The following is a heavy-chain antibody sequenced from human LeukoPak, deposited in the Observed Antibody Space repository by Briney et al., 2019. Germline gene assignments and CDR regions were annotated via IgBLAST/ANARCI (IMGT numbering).Heavy chain of an antibody. CDR2: IYTSGSN. Sequence: PSETLSLTCTVSGGSISSGGYYWGWIRQPPGKGLEWIGRIYTSGSNNYNPSLKSRVTMSVDTSKNQFSLKLSSVTAADTAMYYCARDNEVAARSFDYWGQGTLVTVSS. CDR1: GGSISSGGYY. CDR3: ARDNEVAARSFDY. J-gene: IGHJ4*02. D-gene: IGHD6-6*01. V-gene: IGHV4-61*02.